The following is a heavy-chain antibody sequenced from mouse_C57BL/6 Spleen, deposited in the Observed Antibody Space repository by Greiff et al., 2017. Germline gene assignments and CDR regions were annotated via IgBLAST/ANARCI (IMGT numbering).Heavy chain of an antibody. D-gene: IGHD2-4*01. Sequence: EVQLQQSGAELVRPGSSVKLSCKTSGYTFTSYGINWVKPRPGHGLEWIGYIYIRNGYTEYNEKFKGKATLTSDKSSSTAYMQRSSLTSEDSAIYCVARRDVCYDACGGMDYWGQGTSVTVSS. V-gene: IGHV1-58*01. CDR1: GYTFTSYG. CDR3: ARRDVCYDACGGMDY. J-gene: IGHJ4*01. CDR2: IYIRNGYT.